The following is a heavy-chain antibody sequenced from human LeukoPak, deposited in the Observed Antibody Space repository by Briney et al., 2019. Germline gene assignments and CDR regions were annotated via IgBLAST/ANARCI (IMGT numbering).Heavy chain of an antibody. J-gene: IGHJ4*02. CDR1: GFIFKSYY. V-gene: IGHV3-48*01. D-gene: IGHD5-12*01. Sequence: GGSLRLPCAASGFIFKSYYVNWVRQAPGKGLEWVSLISSSGTSIYYTDSVKGRFTISRDNAQNSLYLQMNSLRAEDTAEYYCARSTGGYDGLFDYWGQGTLVTVSS. CDR3: ARSTGGYDGLFDY. CDR2: ISSSGTSI.